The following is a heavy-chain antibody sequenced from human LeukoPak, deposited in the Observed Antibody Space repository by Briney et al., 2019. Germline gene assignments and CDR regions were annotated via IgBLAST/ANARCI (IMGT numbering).Heavy chain of an antibody. D-gene: IGHD3-22*01. CDR3: AKDRRDYDSTDAFDI. CDR2: IKKDVGEK. CDR1: GFSFSAYT. Sequence: PGGSLRLSCAASGFSFSAYTMNWVRQAPGKGLEWVASIKKDVGEKYYVDSVKGRFTISRDNAKNSLYLQMNSLRAEDTALYYCAKDRRDYDSTDAFDIWGQGTMVTVSS. J-gene: IGHJ3*02. V-gene: IGHV3-7*03.